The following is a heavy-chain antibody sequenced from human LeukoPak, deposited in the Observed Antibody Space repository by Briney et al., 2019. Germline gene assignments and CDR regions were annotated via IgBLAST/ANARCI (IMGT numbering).Heavy chain of an antibody. J-gene: IGHJ4*02. CDR3: AASQLWYSGGWYYFDY. CDR1: GGSISSYY. D-gene: IGHD6-19*01. CDR2: IYYSGST. V-gene: IGHV4-59*01. Sequence: SETLSLTCTVSGGSISSYYWSWIRQPPGKGLEWIGYIYYSGSTNYNPSLKSRVTISVDTSKNQFSLKLSSVTAADTAVYYCAASQLWYSGGWYYFDYWGQGTLVTVSS.